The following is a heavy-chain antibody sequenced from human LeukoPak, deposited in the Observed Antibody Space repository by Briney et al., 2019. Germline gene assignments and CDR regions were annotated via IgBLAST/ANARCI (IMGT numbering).Heavy chain of an antibody. Sequence: GGSLRLSCAASGFTFSTYAMSWVRQAPGKGLGWVSAISGSGGGTYYADSVRGRFTIPRDNSKNTLYRQMNSLRAEDTAVYYCAKDGPDYGDYYYYYGMDVWGQGTTVTVSS. J-gene: IGHJ6*02. V-gene: IGHV3-23*01. CDR2: ISGSGGGT. CDR1: GFTFSTYA. CDR3: AKDGPDYGDYYYYYGMDV. D-gene: IGHD4-17*01.